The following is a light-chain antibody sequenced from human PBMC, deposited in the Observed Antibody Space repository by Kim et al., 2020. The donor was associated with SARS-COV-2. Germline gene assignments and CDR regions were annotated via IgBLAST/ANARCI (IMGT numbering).Light chain of an antibody. CDR2: EVS. CDR3: SSYAGSNNFLYV. Sequence: SVSISCTGTRSDVGGYNYVSWYRQHPGKAPKLMIDEVSKRPSGVPDRFSGSKSGNTASLTVSGLQAEDEADYYCSSYAGSNNFLYVFGTGTKVTVL. CDR1: RSDVGGYNY. J-gene: IGLJ1*01. V-gene: IGLV2-8*01.